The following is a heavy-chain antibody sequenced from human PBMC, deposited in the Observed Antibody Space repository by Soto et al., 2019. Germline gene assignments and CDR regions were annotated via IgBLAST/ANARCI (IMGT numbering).Heavy chain of an antibody. D-gene: IGHD1-26*01. CDR1: GYTFTSYY. CDR2: INPSGGST. CDR3: AREGSGSYYGQYFQH. V-gene: IGHV1-46*03. J-gene: IGHJ1*01. Sequence: ASVKVSCKASGYTFTSYYMHWVRQAPGQGLEWMGIINPSGGSTRYAQKFQGRVTMTRDTSTSTVYMELSSLRSEDTAVYYCAREGSGSYYGQYFQHWGQGTLVTVSS.